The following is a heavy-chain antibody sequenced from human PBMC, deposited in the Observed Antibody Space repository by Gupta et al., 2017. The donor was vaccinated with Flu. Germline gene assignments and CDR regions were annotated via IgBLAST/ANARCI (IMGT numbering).Heavy chain of an antibody. J-gene: IGHJ3*02. V-gene: IGHV4-34*12. CDR3: VRRKGGGAFDI. D-gene: IGHD3-16*01. Sequence: KGLEWIGEIIYSGDTSYNPSLKSRVSISVDTSKNHFSLRVTSVTATDTAVYYCVRRKGGGAFDIWGQGTMVTVFS. CDR2: IIYSGDT.